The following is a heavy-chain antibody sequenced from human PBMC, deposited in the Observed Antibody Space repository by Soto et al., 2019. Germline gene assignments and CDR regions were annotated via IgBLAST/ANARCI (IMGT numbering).Heavy chain of an antibody. CDR2: IYYSGRS. Sequence: TLSLTCTVSGGSISSGDYYWSWIRQHPGKGLEWIGYIYYSGRSYFNPSLKSRVTISVDTSKNQFSLNLSPVTAADTAVFYCARVQLWKYYYNGMDVWGQGTTVTVSS. D-gene: IGHD5-18*01. V-gene: IGHV4-31*03. CDR1: GGSISSGDYY. J-gene: IGHJ6*02. CDR3: ARVQLWKYYYNGMDV.